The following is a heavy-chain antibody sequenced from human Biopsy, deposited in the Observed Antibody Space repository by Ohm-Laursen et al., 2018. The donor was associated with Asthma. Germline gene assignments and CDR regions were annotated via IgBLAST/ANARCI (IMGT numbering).Heavy chain of an antibody. D-gene: IGHD5-12*01. J-gene: IGHJ6*02. CDR2: LIPVLGTP. CDR3: ARGYSGSDRIVYYYSGLEV. CDR1: GDSFSNYA. Sequence: GSSAKVSCKASGDSFSNYAISWVRQAPGQGHEWMGGLIPVLGTPDHAQMFEGRVTINEDESTSTAYMELSSLSSEDTAVYYCARGYSGSDRIVYYYSGLEVWGQGTTVTVSS. V-gene: IGHV1-69*01.